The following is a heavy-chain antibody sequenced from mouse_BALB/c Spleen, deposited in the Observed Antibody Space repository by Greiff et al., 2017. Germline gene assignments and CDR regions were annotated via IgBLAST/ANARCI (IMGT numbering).Heavy chain of an antibody. CDR1: GDSITSGY. CDR3: ARSGDYRYDGFAY. J-gene: IGHJ3*01. V-gene: IGHV3-8*02. D-gene: IGHD2-14*01. Sequence: EVKLVESGPSLVKPSQTLSLTCSVTGDSITSGYWNWIRKFPGNKLEYMGYISYSGSTYYNPSLKSRISITRDTSKNQYYLQLNSVTTEDTATYYCARSGDYRYDGFAYWGQGTLVTVSA. CDR2: ISYSGST.